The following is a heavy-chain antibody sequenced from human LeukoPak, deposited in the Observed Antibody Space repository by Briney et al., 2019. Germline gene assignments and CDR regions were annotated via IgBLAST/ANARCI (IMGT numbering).Heavy chain of an antibody. CDR3: AKRGVVIRVILVGFHKEAYYFDS. CDR2: ISGSGGGT. CDR1: GFDFSGYW. J-gene: IGHJ4*02. V-gene: IGHV3-23*01. Sequence: GGSLGLSCAVSGFDFSGYWMTWVRQAPGKGLEWVAGISGSGGGTNYADSVKGRFTIFRDNPKNTLYLQMNRLRAEDTAVYFCAKRGVVIRVILVGFHKEAYYFDSWGQGALVTVSS. D-gene: IGHD3-22*01.